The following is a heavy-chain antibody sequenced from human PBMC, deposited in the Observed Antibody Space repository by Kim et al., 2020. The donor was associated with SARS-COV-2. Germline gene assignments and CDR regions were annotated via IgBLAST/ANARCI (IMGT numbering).Heavy chain of an antibody. CDR3: ASSGEFDSGIAAAGTPFDY. J-gene: IGHJ4*02. CDR2: IWYDGSNK. V-gene: IGHV3-33*01. D-gene: IGHD6-13*01. CDR1: GFTFSSYG. Sequence: GGSLRLSCAASGFTFSSYGMHWVRQAPGKGLEWVAVIWYDGSNKYYADSVKGRFTISRDNSKNTLYLQMNSLRAEDTAVYYCASSGEFDSGIAAAGTPFDYWGQGTLVTVSS.